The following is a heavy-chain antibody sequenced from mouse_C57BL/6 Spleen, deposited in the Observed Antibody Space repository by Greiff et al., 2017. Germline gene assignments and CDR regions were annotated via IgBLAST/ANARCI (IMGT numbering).Heavy chain of an antibody. Sequence: QVQLQQSGAELMKPGASVKLSCKATGYTFTGYWIEWVKQWPGHGLEWIGEIFPGSGSTYYNEKFKGKATFTADTASNTAYMLLSSLTTDDSAIYYCGRRGLQYYAMDYWGQGTSVTVSS. D-gene: IGHD2-13*01. CDR1: GYTFTGYW. J-gene: IGHJ4*01. CDR2: IFPGSGST. V-gene: IGHV1-9*01. CDR3: GRRGLQYYAMDY.